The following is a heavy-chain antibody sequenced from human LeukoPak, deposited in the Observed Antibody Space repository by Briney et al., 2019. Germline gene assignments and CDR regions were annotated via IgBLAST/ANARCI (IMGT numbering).Heavy chain of an antibody. D-gene: IGHD3-10*01. CDR3: ARQGLRRGSGSNYYYYYMDV. J-gene: IGHJ6*03. V-gene: IGHV4-34*01. CDR1: GGSFSGYY. CDR2: INHSGST. Sequence: SETLSLTCAVYGGSFSGYYWSWIRQPPGKGLEWIGEINHSGSTNYNPSLKSRVTISVDTSKNQFSLKLSSVTAADTAVYYCARQGLRRGSGSNYYYYYMDVWGKGTTVTISS.